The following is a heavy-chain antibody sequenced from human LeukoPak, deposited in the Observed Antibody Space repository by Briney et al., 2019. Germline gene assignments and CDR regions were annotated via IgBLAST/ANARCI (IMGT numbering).Heavy chain of an antibody. D-gene: IGHD5-18*01. CDR2: INHSGST. Sequence: SETLSLTCAVYGGSFSGYYWSWIRQPPGKGLEWIGEINHSGSTNYNPSLKSRVTISVDTSKNQFSLKLSSVTAADTAVYYCARGVDTAMVDPPFDYWGQGTLATVSS. CDR1: GGSFSGYY. V-gene: IGHV4-34*01. CDR3: ARGVDTAMVDPPFDY. J-gene: IGHJ4*02.